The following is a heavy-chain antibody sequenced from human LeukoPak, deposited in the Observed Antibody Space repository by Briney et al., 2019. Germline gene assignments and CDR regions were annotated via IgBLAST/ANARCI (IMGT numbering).Heavy chain of an antibody. CDR1: GFTFSIYA. J-gene: IGHJ4*02. CDR3: AREYDILTGSGLDY. V-gene: IGHV3-30*04. CDR2: ISYDGSKK. D-gene: IGHD3-9*01. Sequence: GGSLRLSCAASGFTFSIYAMHWARQAPGKGLEWVAVISYDGSKKYYADSVTGRFTISRDNSKNTLYLQMNSLRAEDTAVYYCAREYDILTGSGLDYWGQGTLVTVSS.